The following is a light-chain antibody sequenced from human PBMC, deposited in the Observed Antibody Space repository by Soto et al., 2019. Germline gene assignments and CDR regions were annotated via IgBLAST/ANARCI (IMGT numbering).Light chain of an antibody. Sequence: QAVLTQPPSVSVAPGQKVTISCSGSSSNIGDNYVSWYQQLPGTAPKLLIYDNNKRPSGIPDRFSGSKSGTSATLAITGLQTGDEADYYCGTWDSSLSTAVFGGGTKLTVL. CDR1: SSNIGDNY. V-gene: IGLV1-51*01. CDR2: DNN. CDR3: GTWDSSLSTAV. J-gene: IGLJ2*01.